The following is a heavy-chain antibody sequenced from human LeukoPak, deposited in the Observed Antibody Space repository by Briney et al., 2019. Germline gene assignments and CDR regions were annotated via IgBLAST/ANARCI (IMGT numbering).Heavy chain of an antibody. J-gene: IGHJ6*04. V-gene: IGHV3-21*01. Sequence: GGSLRLSRAASGFTFSSYSMNWVRQAPGKGLEWVSSISSSSSYIYYADSVKGRFTISRDNAKNSLYLQMNSLRAEDTAVYYCARDLTSKLDVWGKGTTVTVSS. CDR3: ARDLTSKLDV. CDR2: ISSSSSYI. CDR1: GFTFSSYS.